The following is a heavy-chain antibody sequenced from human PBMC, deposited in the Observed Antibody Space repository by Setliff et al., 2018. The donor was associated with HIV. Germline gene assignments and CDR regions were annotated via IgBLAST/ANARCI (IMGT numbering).Heavy chain of an antibody. V-gene: IGHV4-59*06. J-gene: IGHJ3*02. CDR3: ARVLNPSDAFDI. Sequence: SETLSLTCTVSGGSISSYYWSWIRQPPGKGLEWIGYIYYSGSSYYNPSLKSRVTISVDTSKNQFSVKLSSVTAADTAVYYCARVLNPSDAFDIWGQGTMVTVSS. CDR2: IYYSGSS. CDR1: GGSISSYY.